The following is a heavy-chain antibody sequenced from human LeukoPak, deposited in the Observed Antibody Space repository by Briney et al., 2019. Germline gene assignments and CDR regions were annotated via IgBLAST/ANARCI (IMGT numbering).Heavy chain of an antibody. D-gene: IGHD3-16*01. J-gene: IGHJ4*02. Sequence: SETLSLTCSVSDAFITNYYWSWIRQPPGKGLEWIGYVYYSGYTQYHPSLKSRVTMSIDTSKSQISLMLTSVTAADTAVYYCARRGVLKSVDYWGQGTLVAVSS. CDR2: VYYSGYT. CDR3: ARRGVLKSVDY. CDR1: DAFITNYY. V-gene: IGHV4-59*01.